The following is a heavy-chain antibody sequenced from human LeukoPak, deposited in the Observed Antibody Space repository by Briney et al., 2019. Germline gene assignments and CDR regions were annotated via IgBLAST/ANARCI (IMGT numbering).Heavy chain of an antibody. CDR1: GFTFSDYN. J-gene: IGHJ6*02. CDR2: ITNGGSTI. D-gene: IGHD3-9*01. CDR3: ARSIGLTGGGVDV. V-gene: IGHV3-11*01. Sequence: GGSLSLSCAASGFTFSDYNMNWVRQAPGKGLEWVSYITNGGSTIHHADSVKGRFTISRDNAKKTPYLQMNSLRAEDTAVYYCARSIGLTGGGVDVWGQGTTVTVSS.